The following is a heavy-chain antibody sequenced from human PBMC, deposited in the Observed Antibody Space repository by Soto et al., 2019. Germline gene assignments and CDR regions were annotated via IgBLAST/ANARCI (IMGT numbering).Heavy chain of an antibody. V-gene: IGHV4-34*01. D-gene: IGHD2-15*01. J-gene: IGHJ6*03. CDR1: GGSFSGYY. CDR3: ARGSSCSGGSCYGWGYYYMDV. Sequence: SETLSLTCAVYGGSFSGYYWSWIRQPPGKGLEWIGEINHSGSTNYNPSLKSRVTISVDTSKNQFSLKLSSVTAADTAVYYCARGSSCSGGSCYGWGYYYMDVWGKGTTVT. CDR2: INHSGST.